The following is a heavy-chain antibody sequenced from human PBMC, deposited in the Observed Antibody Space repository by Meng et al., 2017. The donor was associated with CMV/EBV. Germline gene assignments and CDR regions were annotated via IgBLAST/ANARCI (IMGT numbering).Heavy chain of an antibody. J-gene: IGHJ4*02. D-gene: IGHD3-10*01. CDR3: AKTAYRFGELLSYFDY. V-gene: IGHV3-30*02. CDR2: IRYDGSNK. Sequence: GESLKISCAASGFTFSSYGMHWVRQAPGKGLEWVAFIRYDGSNKYYADSVKGRFTISRDNSKNTLYLQMNSLRAKDTAVYYCAKTAYRFGELLSYFDYWGQGTLVTVSS. CDR1: GFTFSSYG.